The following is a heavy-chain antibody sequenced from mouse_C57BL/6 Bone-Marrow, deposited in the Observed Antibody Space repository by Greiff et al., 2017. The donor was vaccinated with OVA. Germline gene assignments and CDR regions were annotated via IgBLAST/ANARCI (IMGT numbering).Heavy chain of an antibody. CDR1: GFTFSDYG. D-gene: IGHD1-1*01. J-gene: IGHJ3*01. Sequence: EVQGVESGGGLVKPGGSLKLSCAASGFTFSDYGMHWVRQAPEKGLEWVAYISSGSSTIYYADTVKGRFTISRDNAKNTLFLQMTSLRSEDTAMYYCARSLFDGSSLAWFAYWGQGTLVTVSA. CDR3: ARSLFDGSSLAWFAY. CDR2: ISSGSSTI. V-gene: IGHV5-17*01.